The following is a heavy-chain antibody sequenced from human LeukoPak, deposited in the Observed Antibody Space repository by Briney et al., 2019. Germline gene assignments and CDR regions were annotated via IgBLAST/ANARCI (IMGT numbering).Heavy chain of an antibody. D-gene: IGHD3-3*01. CDR1: GFLFSKSA. V-gene: IGHV3-23*01. CDR3: AKVGVELHYYYYMDV. J-gene: IGHJ6*03. CDR2: IADNGAT. Sequence: PGGSLRLSCEASGFLFSKSAMTWVRQAPGKGLMWVSGIADNGATYYADSVKGRFIISRDNSNNMVFLQMDSLRGEDTALYYCAKVGVELHYYYYMDVWGRGTTVTVSS.